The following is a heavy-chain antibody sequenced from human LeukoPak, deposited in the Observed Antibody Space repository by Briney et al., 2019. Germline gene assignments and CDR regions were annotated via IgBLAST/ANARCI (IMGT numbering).Heavy chain of an antibody. CDR3: ARDISYCSGGSCYSSSFDI. J-gene: IGHJ3*02. V-gene: IGHV3-21*01. CDR2: ISSSSSYI. Sequence: GGSLRLSCAASGFTFSSYSMNWVGQAPGKGLEWVSSISSSSSYIYYADSVKGRFTISRDNAKHTLYLQKNSLRAEDKAIYYCARDISYCSGGSCYSSSFDIWGQGTMVTVSS. CDR1: GFTFSSYS. D-gene: IGHD2-15*01.